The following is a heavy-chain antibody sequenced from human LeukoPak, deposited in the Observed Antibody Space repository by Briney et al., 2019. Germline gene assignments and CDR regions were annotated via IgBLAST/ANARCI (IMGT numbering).Heavy chain of an antibody. CDR2: INPSSGST. V-gene: IGHV1-2*04. CDR1: GYIFTGYY. J-gene: IGHJ4*02. D-gene: IGHD5-18*01. CDR3: ARAYTYGPFDY. Sequence: ASVKVSCKASGYIFTGYYMHWVRQAPGQGLEWMGWINPSSGSTNYAQKFQGSVALTRDTSITTFFMDLSRLRSDDTAVYYCARAYTYGPFDYWGQGTPVTVSS.